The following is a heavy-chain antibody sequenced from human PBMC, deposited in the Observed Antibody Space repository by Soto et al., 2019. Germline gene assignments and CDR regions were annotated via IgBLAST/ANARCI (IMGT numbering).Heavy chain of an antibody. D-gene: IGHD3-10*01. J-gene: IGHJ5*02. V-gene: IGHV4-39*01. CDR1: GGSISSSSYY. CDR3: ARLSRPLILLWQEFDP. CDR2: IYYSGST. Sequence: SETLSLTCTVSGGSISSSSYYWGWIRQPPGKGLEWIGSIYYSGSTYYNPSLKSRVTISVATSKNQFSLKLSSVTAADTAVYYCARLSRPLILLWQEFDPWGQGTLVTVSS.